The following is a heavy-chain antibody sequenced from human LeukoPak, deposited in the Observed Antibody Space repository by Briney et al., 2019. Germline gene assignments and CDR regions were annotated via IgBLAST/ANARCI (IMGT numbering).Heavy chain of an antibody. D-gene: IGHD4-11*01. Sequence: SVKVSCKASGGTFSSYAISWVRQAPGQGLEWMGGIIPIFGTANYAQKFQGRVTITADESTSTAYMELSSLRSEDTAVYYCASNGDSKDYYYGMDVWGQGTTVTVSS. V-gene: IGHV1-69*13. CDR1: GGTFSSYA. CDR3: ASNGDSKDYYYGMDV. J-gene: IGHJ6*02. CDR2: IIPIFGTA.